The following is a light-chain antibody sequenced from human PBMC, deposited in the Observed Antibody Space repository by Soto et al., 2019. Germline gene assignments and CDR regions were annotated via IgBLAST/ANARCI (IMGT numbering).Light chain of an antibody. CDR2: DAS. CDR1: QGIASG. CDR3: QQVNSYPFT. V-gene: IGKV1-13*02. J-gene: IGKJ2*01. Sequence: AIQLTQSPSSLAASTGARVTITCRASQGIASGLAWYQQKPGKAPKLLIQDASSLESGVPSRFSGSGSGTDFTRTISSLQPEDCATYHCQQVNSYPFTFGGGTKREI.